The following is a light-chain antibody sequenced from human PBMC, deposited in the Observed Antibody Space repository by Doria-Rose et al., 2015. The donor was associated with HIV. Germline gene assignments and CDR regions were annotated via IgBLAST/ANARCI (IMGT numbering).Light chain of an antibody. V-gene: IGKV1-39*01. CDR3: QQSYSPLYT. CDR2: AAS. J-gene: IGKJ2*01. CDR1: QSISSN. Sequence: DIRVTQSPPSLSASIGDRVTITCRTSQSISSNLNWYQQKSGEAPKLLIYAASNLRSGVPSRFSGSGSGTDFTLTINSLQPEDFATYYCQQSYSPLYTFGQGTKLEIK.